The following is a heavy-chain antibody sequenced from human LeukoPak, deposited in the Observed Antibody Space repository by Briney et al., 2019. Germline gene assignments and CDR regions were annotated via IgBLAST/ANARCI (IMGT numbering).Heavy chain of an antibody. CDR1: GGTFSSYA. V-gene: IGHV1-69*13. Sequence: AASVTVSCKASGGTFSSYAISWVRQAPGQGLEWMGGIIPIFGTANYAQKFQGRVTITADESTSTAYMELSSLRSEDTAVYYCARGGVDSSSSYPIDYWGQGTLVTVSS. CDR2: IIPIFGTA. D-gene: IGHD6-6*01. J-gene: IGHJ4*02. CDR3: ARGGVDSSSSYPIDY.